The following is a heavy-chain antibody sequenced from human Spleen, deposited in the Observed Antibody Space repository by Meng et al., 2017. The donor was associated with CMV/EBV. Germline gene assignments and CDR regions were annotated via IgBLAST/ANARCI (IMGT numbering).Heavy chain of an antibody. CDR2: INPNSGGT. V-gene: IGHV1-2*02. Sequence: ASVKVSCKASGYTFTSYYMHWVRQAPGQGLEWMGWINPNSGGTNSAQNFQGRVTMTRDTSISTAYMDLSRLTSDDTAVYYCARNRGTGDTWEAFDIWGQGTMVTVSS. CDR3: ARNRGTGDTWEAFDI. J-gene: IGHJ3*02. D-gene: IGHD2-8*02. CDR1: GYTFTSYY.